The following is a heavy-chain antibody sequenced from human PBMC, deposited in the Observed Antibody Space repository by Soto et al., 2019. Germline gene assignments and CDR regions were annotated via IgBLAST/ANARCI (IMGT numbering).Heavy chain of an antibody. CDR2: ISAYNGNT. D-gene: IGHD3-22*01. Sequence: ASVKVSCKASGYTFTSYGISWVRQAPGQGLEWMGWISAYNGNTNYAQKLQGRVTMTTDTSTSTAYMELRSLRSDDTAVYYCARDVYLDYYDSSGYYYVYWGQGTLVTVSS. CDR1: GYTFTSYG. J-gene: IGHJ4*02. V-gene: IGHV1-18*01. CDR3: ARDVYLDYYDSSGYYYVY.